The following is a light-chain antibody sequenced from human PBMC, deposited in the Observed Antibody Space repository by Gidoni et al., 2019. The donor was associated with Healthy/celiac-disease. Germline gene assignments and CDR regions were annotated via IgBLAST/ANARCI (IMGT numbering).Light chain of an antibody. CDR3: QQYGSSPMYT. Sequence: EIVLTQPPVTLSLSPGERATLSCRASQSVSSSYLAWYQQKPGKAPTHLIYGASSRATGIPDRFSGSGSGTDFTLTISRLEPEDFAVYYCQQYGSSPMYTFGQGTKLEIK. V-gene: IGKV3-20*01. J-gene: IGKJ2*01. CDR1: QSVSSSY. CDR2: GAS.